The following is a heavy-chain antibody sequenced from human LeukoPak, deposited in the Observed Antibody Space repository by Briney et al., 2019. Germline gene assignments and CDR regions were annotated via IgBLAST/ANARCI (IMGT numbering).Heavy chain of an antibody. D-gene: IGHD6-13*01. J-gene: IGHJ5*02. CDR3: ARPSSSWYRLGWFDP. CDR1: GGSVTSTPYY. V-gene: IGHV4-39*07. CDR2: IYYSGST. Sequence: SETLSLTCTVSGGSVTSTPYYWGWIRQPPEKGLEWIGSIYYSGSTYYNPSLKSRVTISVDTSKNQFSLKLSSVTAADTAVYYCARPSSSWYRLGWFDPWGQGTLVTVSS.